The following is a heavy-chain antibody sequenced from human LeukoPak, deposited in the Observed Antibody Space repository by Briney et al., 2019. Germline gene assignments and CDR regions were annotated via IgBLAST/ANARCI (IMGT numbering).Heavy chain of an antibody. CDR2: ICYDGSNK. J-gene: IGHJ4*02. V-gene: IGHV3-33*06. Sequence: PGGSLRLSCAASGFTFSSYGMHWVRQAPGKGLEWVAVICYDGSNKYYADSVKGRFTISRDNSKNTLYLQMNSLRAEDTAVYYCAKDGGVVVIGDELDYWGQGTLVTVSS. D-gene: IGHD3-22*01. CDR3: AKDGGVVVIGDELDY. CDR1: GFTFSSYG.